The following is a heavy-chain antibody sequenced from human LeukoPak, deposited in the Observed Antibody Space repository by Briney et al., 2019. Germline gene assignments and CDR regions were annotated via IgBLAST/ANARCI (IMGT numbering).Heavy chain of an antibody. D-gene: IGHD2-21*01. Sequence: KPSETLSLTCTVSGGSISSHYWSWIRQPPGKGLEWIGYIYYSGSTNYNPSLKSRVTISVDTSKNQFSLKLSSVTAADTAVYYCARPYSDYSVDYWGQGTLVTVSS. J-gene: IGHJ4*02. CDR2: IYYSGST. V-gene: IGHV4-59*11. CDR3: ARPYSDYSVDY. CDR1: GGSISSHY.